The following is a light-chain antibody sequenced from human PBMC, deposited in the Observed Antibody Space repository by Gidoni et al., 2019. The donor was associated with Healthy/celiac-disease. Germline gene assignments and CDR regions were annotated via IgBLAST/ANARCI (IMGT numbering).Light chain of an antibody. CDR3: QQYNNWPPST. CDR1: QSVSSN. CDR2: GAS. J-gene: IGKJ2*01. Sequence: EIVMTQSPATLSVSPGERATLSCRASQSVSSNLACYQQKPGQAPRLLIYGASTRATSIPARCSGSGSGTEFTLTISSLQSEDFAVYYCQQYNNWPPSTFGHXTKLEIK. V-gene: IGKV3-15*01.